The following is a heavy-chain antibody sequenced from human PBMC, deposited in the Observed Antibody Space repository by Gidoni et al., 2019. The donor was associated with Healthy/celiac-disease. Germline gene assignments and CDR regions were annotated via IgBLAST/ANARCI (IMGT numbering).Heavy chain of an antibody. V-gene: IGHV3-30-3*01. CDR2: ISYDGSNK. J-gene: IGHJ4*02. CDR1: GVTFSSYA. CDR3: ATYGDYDGGLDY. D-gene: IGHD4-17*01. Sequence: QVQLVESGGGVVQPGRSRRLSCAASGVTFSSYAMHWVRQAPGKGLEWVAVISYDGSNKYYADSVKGRFTISRDNSKNTLYLQMNSLRAEDTAVYYCATYGDYDGGLDYWGQGTLVTVSS.